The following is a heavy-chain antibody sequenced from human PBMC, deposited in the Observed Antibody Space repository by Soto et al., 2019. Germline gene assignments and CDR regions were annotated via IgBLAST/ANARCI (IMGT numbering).Heavy chain of an antibody. J-gene: IGHJ6*02. CDR2: IHPNSGGT. D-gene: IGHD3-3*01. CDR1: VYTFTGNH. V-gene: IGHV1-2*02. CDR3: ARVRGGGYTIFGSIENSDG. Sequence: ASVKVSSTASVYTFTGNHMPSVRQAPGHGLEWMGWIHPNSGGTNYAQKFQGRVTMTRDTSISTAYMELSRLRSDDTAVYYWARVRGGGYTIFGSIENSDGWGQGTTGTVSS.